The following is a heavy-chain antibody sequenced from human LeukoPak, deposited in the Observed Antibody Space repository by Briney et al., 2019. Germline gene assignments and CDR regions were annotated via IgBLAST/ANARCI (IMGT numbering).Heavy chain of an antibody. Sequence: GGSLRLSCAASGFTFSSSGMHWVRQAPGKGLEWVAVVSYDGRNKYYADSVKGRFTISRDNSKNTLYMQMNSLRAEDTAVYYCAKDYGYYSSYYYGMDVWGQGTTVTVSS. CDR2: VSYDGRNK. V-gene: IGHV3-30*18. CDR1: GFTFSSSG. CDR3: AKDYGYYSSYYYGMDV. J-gene: IGHJ6*02. D-gene: IGHD4-11*01.